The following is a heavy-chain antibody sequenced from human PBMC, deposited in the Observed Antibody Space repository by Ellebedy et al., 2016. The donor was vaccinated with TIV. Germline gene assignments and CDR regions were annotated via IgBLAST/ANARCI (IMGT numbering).Heavy chain of an antibody. Sequence: GESLKISCAASGFSFLSYWMTWVRQAPGKGLEWVANINQDATKTFYVDSVEGRFTISRYNAKNSLFLQMNSLGVEDTAVYYCATDGSYGDYLSPAHASVMWGQGTLVSVSS. CDR2: INQDATKT. J-gene: IGHJ3*02. CDR1: GFSFLSYW. D-gene: IGHD4-17*01. V-gene: IGHV3-7*01. CDR3: ATDGSYGDYLSPAHASVM.